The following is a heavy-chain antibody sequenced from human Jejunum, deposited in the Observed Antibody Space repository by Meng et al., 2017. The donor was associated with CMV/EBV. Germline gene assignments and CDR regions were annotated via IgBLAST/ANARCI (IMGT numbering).Heavy chain of an antibody. J-gene: IGHJ4*02. CDR2: ICDGDHA. V-gene: IGHV3-53*01. Sequence: CVAFGFTFNSGHMNWVRQAPGKGLEWVSVICDGDHADYADFVRGRFTMSRDKSKNTVYLQMNSLRVEDTARYYCVVGHDSRKVAYWGQGTLVTVSS. CDR1: GFTFNSGH. CDR3: VVGHDSRKVAY. D-gene: IGHD1-26*01.